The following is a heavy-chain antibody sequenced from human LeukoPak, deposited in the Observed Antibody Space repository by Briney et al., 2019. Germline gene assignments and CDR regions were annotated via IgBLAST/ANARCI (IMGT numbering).Heavy chain of an antibody. CDR2: IYYSGST. D-gene: IGHD3-9*01. V-gene: IGHV4-59*01. CDR3: ARAANWYYDILTGYPASNWFDP. CDR1: GGSISSYY. Sequence: SETLSLTCTVSGGSISSYYWSWIRQPPVKGLEWIGYIYYSGSTNYKPSLKSRVTISVETSKNQFSLKLRSVTAADTAVYYCARAANWYYDILTGYPASNWFDPWGQGTLVTVSS. J-gene: IGHJ5*02.